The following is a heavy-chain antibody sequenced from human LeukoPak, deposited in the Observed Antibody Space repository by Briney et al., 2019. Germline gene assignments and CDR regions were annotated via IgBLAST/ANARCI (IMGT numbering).Heavy chain of an antibody. CDR1: GGTFSSYA. J-gene: IGHJ4*02. V-gene: IGHV1-69*13. D-gene: IGHD3-9*01. CDR3: ARGREEILRYFDWLATFDY. CDR2: IIPIFGTA. Sequence: ASVKVSCTASGGTFSSYAISWVRQAPGQGLEWMGGIIPIFGTANYAQKFQGRVTITADESTSTAYMELSSLRSEDTAVYYCARGREEILRYFDWLATFDYWGQGTLVTVSS.